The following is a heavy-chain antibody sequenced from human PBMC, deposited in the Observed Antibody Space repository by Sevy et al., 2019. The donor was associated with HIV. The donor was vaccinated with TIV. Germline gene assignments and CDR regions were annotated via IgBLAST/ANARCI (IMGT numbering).Heavy chain of an antibody. Sequence: GGSLRLSCAASGFTVSSNYMSWFRQAPGKGLEWVSLIYSGGTTYYADSVKGRFTISRDNSKNTLYLQMNNLRAEDTAVYYCAREREFTIFGVLIEYGMDVWGQGTTVTVSS. CDR2: IYSGGTT. CDR1: GFTVSSNY. D-gene: IGHD3-3*01. CDR3: AREREFTIFGVLIEYGMDV. J-gene: IGHJ6*02. V-gene: IGHV3-53*01.